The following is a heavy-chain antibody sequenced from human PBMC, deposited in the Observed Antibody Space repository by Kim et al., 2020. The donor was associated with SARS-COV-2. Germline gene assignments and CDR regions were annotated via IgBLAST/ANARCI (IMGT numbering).Heavy chain of an antibody. J-gene: IGHJ2*01. CDR2: ISAYNGNT. Sequence: ASVKVSCKASGYTFTSYGISWVRQAPGQGLEWMGWISAYNGNTNYAQKLQGTVTMTTDTSTSTAYMELRSLRSDDTAVYYCARGTWIQLWRDANWYFDLWGRGTLVTVSS. CDR3: ARGTWIQLWRDANWYFDL. D-gene: IGHD5-18*01. CDR1: GYTFTSYG. V-gene: IGHV1-18*01.